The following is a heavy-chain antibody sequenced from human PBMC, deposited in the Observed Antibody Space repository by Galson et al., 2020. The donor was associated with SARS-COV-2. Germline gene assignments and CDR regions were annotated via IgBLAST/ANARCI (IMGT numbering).Heavy chain of an antibody. CDR1: GFTFSSYA. D-gene: IGHD1-26*01. CDR3: ARKPIVGATTEESDY. V-gene: IGHV3-30-3*01. CDR2: ISYDGSNK. Sequence: VGSLRLSCAASGFTFSSYAMHWVRQAPGKGLEWVAVISYDGSNKYYADSVKGRFTISRDNSKNTLYLKMNSLRAEETAVYYCARKPIVGATTEESDYWGKGTLVTVSS. J-gene: IGHJ4*02.